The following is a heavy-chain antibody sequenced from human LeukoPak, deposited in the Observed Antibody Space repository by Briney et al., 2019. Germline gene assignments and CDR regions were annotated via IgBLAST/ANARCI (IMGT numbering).Heavy chain of an antibody. CDR3: ARDPSYRYFDL. Sequence: SQTLSLTCTVSGGSISSGSYYWSWIRQPAGKGLEWIGRIHTSGSTNYNPSLKSRVTISVDTSKNQFSLKLSSVTAADTAVYYCARDPSYRYFDLWGRGTLVTVSS. J-gene: IGHJ2*01. V-gene: IGHV4-61*02. CDR1: GGSISSGSYY. CDR2: IHTSGST.